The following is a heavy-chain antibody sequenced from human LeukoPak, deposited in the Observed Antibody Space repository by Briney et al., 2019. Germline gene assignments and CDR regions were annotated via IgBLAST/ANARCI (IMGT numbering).Heavy chain of an antibody. V-gene: IGHV1-69*05. J-gene: IGHJ5*02. CDR2: IIPIFGTA. CDR3: ASFFGEVDWFGP. CDR1: GGTFSSYA. D-gene: IGHD3-10*01. Sequence: SVKVSCKASGGTFSSYAISWLRQAPGQGLEWMGGIIPIFGTANYAQRFQGRVTITTDESTSTAYMELSSLRSEDTAVYYCASFFGEVDWFGPWGQGTLVTVSS.